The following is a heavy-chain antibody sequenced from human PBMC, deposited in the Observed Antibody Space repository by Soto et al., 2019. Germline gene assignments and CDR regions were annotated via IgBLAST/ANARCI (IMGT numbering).Heavy chain of an antibody. J-gene: IGHJ6*02. V-gene: IGHV1-2*02. Sequence: ASVKVSCKASGYTFTGYYMHWVRQAPGQGLEWMGWINPNSGGTNYAQKFQGRVTMTRDTSISTAYMELSRLRSDDTAVYYCARDPPITMVRGVNPYYYGMDVWGQGTTVIVSS. CDR3: ARDPPITMVRGVNPYYYGMDV. CDR1: GYTFTGYY. CDR2: INPNSGGT. D-gene: IGHD3-10*01.